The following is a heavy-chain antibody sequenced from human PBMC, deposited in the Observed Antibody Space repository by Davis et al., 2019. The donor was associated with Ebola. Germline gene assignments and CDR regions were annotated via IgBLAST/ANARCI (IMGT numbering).Heavy chain of an antibody. CDR1: GFTFSSYG. D-gene: IGHD3-3*01. Sequence: GESLKISCTASGFTFSSYGMHWVRQAPGKGLEWVAVIWYDGSNKYYADSVKGRFTISRDNSKNTLYLQMNSLRAEDTAVYYCAKAPRKDHDFWSAYYPNNPRDIYYFDYWGQGTLVTVSS. V-gene: IGHV3-30*02. CDR2: IWYDGSNK. CDR3: AKAPRKDHDFWSAYYPNNPRDIYYFDY. J-gene: IGHJ4*02.